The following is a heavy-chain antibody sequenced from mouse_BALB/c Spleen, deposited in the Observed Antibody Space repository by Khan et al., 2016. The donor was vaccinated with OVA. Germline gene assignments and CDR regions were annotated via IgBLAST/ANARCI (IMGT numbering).Heavy chain of an antibody. Sequence: IQLVQSGPELMKPGASVKISCKASGYSFTSYYIHWVMQSHGTSLEWIGYIDPFSGGTTYNQKFKGQATLTVDKSSSTAYIHLSNLTSEDSAVYYCTRHGYVAWFTYWGQGTLVTVSA. CDR3: TRHGYVAWFTY. CDR2: IDPFSGGT. V-gene: IGHV1S135*01. J-gene: IGHJ3*01. CDR1: GYSFTSYY. D-gene: IGHD2-2*01.